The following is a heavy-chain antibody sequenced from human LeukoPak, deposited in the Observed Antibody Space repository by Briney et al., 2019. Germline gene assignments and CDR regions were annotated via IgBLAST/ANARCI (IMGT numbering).Heavy chain of an antibody. D-gene: IGHD4-17*01. CDR1: GFTFGDYA. CDR2: TRSKPYGGTT. Sequence: GGSLRLSCTASGFTFGDYAMSWFRQAPGKGLEWVGFTRSKPYGGTTEYAASVKGRFTISRDDSKSIAYLQVNSLKTEDTAVYYCTRGRRGGDYDFDYWGQGTLVTVS. J-gene: IGHJ4*02. V-gene: IGHV3-49*03. CDR3: TRGRRGGDYDFDY.